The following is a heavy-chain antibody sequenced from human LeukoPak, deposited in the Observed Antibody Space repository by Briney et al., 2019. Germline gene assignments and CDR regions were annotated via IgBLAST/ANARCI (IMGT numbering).Heavy chain of an antibody. Sequence: ASVKVSCKASGYTFTGYYMHWVRQAPGQGLEWMGRINPNSGGTNYAQKFQGRVTMTRDTSISTAYMELSRLRSDDTAVYYCARAYYGSGSYYGYLGQGTLVTVSS. CDR1: GYTFTGYY. V-gene: IGHV1-2*06. CDR2: INPNSGGT. CDR3: ARAYYGSGSYYGY. D-gene: IGHD3-10*01. J-gene: IGHJ4*02.